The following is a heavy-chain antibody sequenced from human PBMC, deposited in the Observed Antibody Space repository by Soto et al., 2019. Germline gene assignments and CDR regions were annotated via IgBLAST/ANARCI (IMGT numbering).Heavy chain of an antibody. CDR3: ARSLFFASTGIEPFDF. J-gene: IGHJ4*02. CDR2: ISGGGNDA. Sequence: EVQLLESGGGLVQPGGSLVLSCAASGFTFSSYAMSWVRQAPGKGLEWVSSISGGGNDAYYADSVKGRFTIPRDNSRNTLYLQMNSLRADDTAVHYCARSLFFASTGIEPFDFWGQGTLVSVSS. D-gene: IGHD1-1*01. V-gene: IGHV3-23*01. CDR1: GFTFSSYA.